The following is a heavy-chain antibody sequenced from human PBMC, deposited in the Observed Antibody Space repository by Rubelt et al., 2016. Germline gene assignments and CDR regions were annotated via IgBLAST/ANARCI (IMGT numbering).Heavy chain of an antibody. Sequence: EVQLLESGGDLVQPGGSLRLSCAAAGLTFSSCTMSWFRQAPGKGLEWVSAINYNSGSIYYADSVKGRFTISRDNSRNTLFLQMNGLRAEDTAIYYCAKHRPYRGGVVSPPDDYWGQGTLVTVSS. CDR2: INYNSGSI. D-gene: IGHD2-8*02. CDR1: GLTFSSCT. J-gene: IGHJ4*02. V-gene: IGHV3-23*01. CDR3: AKHRPYRGGVVSPPDDY.